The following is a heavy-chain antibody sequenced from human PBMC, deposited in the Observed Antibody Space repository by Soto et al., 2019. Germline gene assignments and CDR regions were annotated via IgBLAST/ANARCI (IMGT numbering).Heavy chain of an antibody. V-gene: IGHV1-18*01. Sequence: ASVKVSGKASGYIFTIYGITWVLQSPLQWLEWVGWISAKNGNTNSGQKFQGRVTMTTDTSTSTAYMELRSLRSDDTAVYYCARDVDIGTHPTGDWFDSWGQGTLVTVSS. CDR2: ISAKNGNT. CDR3: ARDVDIGTHPTGDWFDS. J-gene: IGHJ5*01. CDR1: GYIFTIYG. D-gene: IGHD5-12*01.